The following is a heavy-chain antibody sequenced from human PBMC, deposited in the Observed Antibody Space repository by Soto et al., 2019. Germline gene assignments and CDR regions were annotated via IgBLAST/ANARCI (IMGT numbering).Heavy chain of an antibody. V-gene: IGHV3-23*01. CDR2: ISGSGGST. D-gene: IGHD3-10*01. J-gene: IGHJ4*02. CDR1: GFTFSSYA. CDR3: AKGPGWFGGFDY. Sequence: EVQLLESGGGLVQPGGSLRLSCAASGFTFSSYAMSWVRQAPGKGLEWVSAISGSGGSTYYADSVKGRFTISRDNSKTTLYLQMNSLRAEDTAVYYCAKGPGWFGGFDYWGQGTLVTVSS.